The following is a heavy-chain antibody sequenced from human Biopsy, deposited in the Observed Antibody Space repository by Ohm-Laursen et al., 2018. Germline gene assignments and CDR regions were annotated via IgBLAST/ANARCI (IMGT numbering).Heavy chain of an antibody. CDR3: ARDLAVAGPGVYYFDS. V-gene: IGHV3-66*01. J-gene: IGHJ4*02. CDR2: IYSGGSP. Sequence: SLRLSCSASGLSVSANYINWVRQAPGRGLERVSGIYSGGSPHYVDSVRGRFTISRDSSMNTVYLQMNSLRDEDTAVYYCARDLAVAGPGVYYFDSWGQGTPVTVSS. D-gene: IGHD6-19*01. CDR1: GLSVSANY.